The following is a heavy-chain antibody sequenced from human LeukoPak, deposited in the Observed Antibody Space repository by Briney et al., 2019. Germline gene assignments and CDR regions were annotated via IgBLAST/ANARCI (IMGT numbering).Heavy chain of an antibody. Sequence: GGSLRLSCAASGFTFSSYSMNWVRQAPGKGLEWVSSISSSSSYIYYADSVKGRFTISRDNAKNSLYLQMNSLRAEDTAVYYCARINTIFGVVIPRYWGQGTLVTVSS. CDR1: GFTFSSYS. V-gene: IGHV3-21*01. J-gene: IGHJ4*02. D-gene: IGHD3-3*01. CDR2: ISSSSSYI. CDR3: ARINTIFGVVIPRY.